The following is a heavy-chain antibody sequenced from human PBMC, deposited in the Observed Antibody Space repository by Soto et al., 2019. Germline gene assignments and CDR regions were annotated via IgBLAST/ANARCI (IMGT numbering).Heavy chain of an antibody. Sequence: SVTMSVTSTVAGGNIISYYWSWIRQPPGKGLEWIGYIYYSGSTNYNPSLKSRVTISVDTSKNQFSLKLSSVTAADTAVYYCARTAARRTTDFDYWGQGTLVTVSS. V-gene: IGHV4-59*01. CDR2: IYYSGST. D-gene: IGHD6-6*01. CDR1: GGNIISYY. J-gene: IGHJ4*02. CDR3: ARTAARRTTDFDY.